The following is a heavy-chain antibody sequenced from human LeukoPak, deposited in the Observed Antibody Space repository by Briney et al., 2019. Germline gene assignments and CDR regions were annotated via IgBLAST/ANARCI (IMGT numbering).Heavy chain of an antibody. D-gene: IGHD3-22*01. V-gene: IGHV3-43*02. CDR3: AKVPYYYDSSGGFDY. J-gene: IGHJ4*02. CDR2: ISGDGGST. Sequence: GGSLRLSCAATGFTFEYYAMHWVRQAPGKGLEWVSLISGDGGSTYYADSVKGRFTISRDNSKNSLYLQMNSLRTEDTALYYCAKVPYYYDSSGGFDYWGQGTLVTVSS. CDR1: GFTFEYYA.